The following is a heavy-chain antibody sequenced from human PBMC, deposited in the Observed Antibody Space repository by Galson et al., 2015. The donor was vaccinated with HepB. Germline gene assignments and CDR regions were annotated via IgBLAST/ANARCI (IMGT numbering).Heavy chain of an antibody. CDR1: GFTFSSYG. V-gene: IGHV3-33*08. D-gene: IGHD3-9*01. CDR2: IWYDGSNK. Sequence: SLRLSCAASGFTFSSYGMHWVRQAPGKGLEWVAVIWYDGSNKYYADSVKGRFTISRDNSKNTLYPQMNSLRAEDAAVYYCARDILTGYYLFDYWGQGTLVTVSS. CDR3: ARDILTGYYLFDY. J-gene: IGHJ4*02.